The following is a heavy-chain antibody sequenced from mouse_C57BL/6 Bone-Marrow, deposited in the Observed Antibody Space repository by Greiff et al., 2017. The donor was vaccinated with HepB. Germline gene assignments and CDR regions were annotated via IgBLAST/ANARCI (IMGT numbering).Heavy chain of an antibody. D-gene: IGHD1-1*01. V-gene: IGHV5-17*01. Sequence: DVKLVESGGGLVKPGGSLKLSCAASGFTFSDYGMHWVRQAPEKGLEWVAYISSGSSTIYYADTVKGRFPISRDNAKNTLFLQMTSLRSEDTAMYYCARNDYYGSSPAWFAYWGQGTLVTVSA. CDR2: ISSGSSTI. CDR3: ARNDYYGSSPAWFAY. J-gene: IGHJ3*01. CDR1: GFTFSDYG.